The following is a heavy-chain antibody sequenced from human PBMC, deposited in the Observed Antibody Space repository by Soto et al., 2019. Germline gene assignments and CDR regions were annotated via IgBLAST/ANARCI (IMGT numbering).Heavy chain of an antibody. Sequence: SETLSLTCTVSGGSMSFYYWSWIRQPPGEGLEWIGYIYYSGSTEYNPSLKSRVTISVDTSKNQFSLKMSSLTAADTAVYYCARLHGSGYLDYWGQGTMVTVSS. CDR3: ARLHGSGYLDY. D-gene: IGHD3-10*01. CDR1: GGSMSFYY. CDR2: IYYSGST. J-gene: IGHJ4*02. V-gene: IGHV4-59*01.